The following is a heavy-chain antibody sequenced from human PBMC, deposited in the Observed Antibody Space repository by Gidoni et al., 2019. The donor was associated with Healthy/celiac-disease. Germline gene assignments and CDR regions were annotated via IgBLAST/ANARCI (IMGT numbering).Heavy chain of an antibody. CDR3: ARLEVVAANQPPWYFQH. D-gene: IGHD2-15*01. V-gene: IGHV4-39*01. CDR2: IYYSGST. J-gene: IGHJ1*01. Sequence: QLQLQESGPGLVKPSETLSLTCTAAGGPISSSSYYWGWIRQPPGKGLEWIGSIYYSGSTDYNPSLKSRVTISVDTSKNQFSLKLSSVTAADTAVYYCARLEVVAANQPPWYFQHWGQGTLVTVSS. CDR1: GGPISSSSYY.